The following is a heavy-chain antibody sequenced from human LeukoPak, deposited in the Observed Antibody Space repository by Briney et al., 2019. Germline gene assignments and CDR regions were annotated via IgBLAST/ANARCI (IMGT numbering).Heavy chain of an antibody. CDR1: GDSISSGGYY. J-gene: IGHJ3*02. CDR2: IYHNGNT. Sequence: PSETLSLTCTVSGDSISSGGYYWSCIRQPPGKGLEWIGYIYHNGNTYYNPSLKSRVSISVDTSKNQFSLKLTSVTAAGTAVYYCARSHWQWEGVPAAIGGDAFDIWGQGTTVTVSS. D-gene: IGHD2-2*02. CDR3: ARSHWQWEGVPAAIGGDAFDI. V-gene: IGHV4-30-2*01.